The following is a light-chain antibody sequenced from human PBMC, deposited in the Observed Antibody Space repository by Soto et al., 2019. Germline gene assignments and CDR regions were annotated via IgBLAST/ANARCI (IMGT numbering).Light chain of an antibody. V-gene: IGLV1-51*02. CDR3: GTWENRLNAGV. Sequence: QSVLTQPPSVSAAPGQRVTISCSGSSSNIGNNHVSWYQQFPGTAPKLLIFENNKRPSGIPDRFSGSKSGSSATLDITGLQTGDEADYYCGTWENRLNAGVFDGGTKLTVL. CDR1: SSNIGNNH. CDR2: ENN. J-gene: IGLJ3*02.